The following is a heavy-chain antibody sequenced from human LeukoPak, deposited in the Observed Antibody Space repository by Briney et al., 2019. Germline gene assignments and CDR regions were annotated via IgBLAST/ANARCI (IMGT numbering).Heavy chain of an antibody. J-gene: IGHJ5*02. D-gene: IGHD3-3*01. Sequence: ASVKVSCKASGYTFTSYSIHWVRQAPGQGLEWMGIINPSGGSTSYAQKFQGRVTMTRDTSTSTVYMELSSLRSEDTAVYYCARDFGIESITIFGVVTSGNWFDPWGQGTLVTVSS. CDR1: GYTFTSYS. CDR3: ARDFGIESITIFGVVTSGNWFDP. V-gene: IGHV1-46*01. CDR2: INPSGGST.